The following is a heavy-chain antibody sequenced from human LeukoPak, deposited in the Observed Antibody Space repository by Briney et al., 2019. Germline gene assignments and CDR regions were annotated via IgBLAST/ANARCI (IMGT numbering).Heavy chain of an antibody. V-gene: IGHV1-24*01. J-gene: IGHJ6*02. CDR1: GYTLTELS. CDR2: FDPEDGET. CDR3: AADSYGSDYYYYGMDV. D-gene: IGHD5-18*01. Sequence: GASVKVSCKVSGYTLTELSMHWVRQAPGKGLEWMGGFDPEDGETIYAQKFQGRVTMTVDTSTDTAYMELSSLRSEDTAVYYCAADSYGSDYYYYGMDVWGQGTTVTVSS.